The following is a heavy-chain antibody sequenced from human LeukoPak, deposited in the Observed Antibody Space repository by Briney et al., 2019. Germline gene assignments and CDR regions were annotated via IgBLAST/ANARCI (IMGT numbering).Heavy chain of an antibody. D-gene: IGHD1-26*01. CDR3: AREGPSSSGSYLNCFDP. CDR2: IYYSGST. CDR1: GGSISDYY. Sequence: SETLSLTCTVSGGSISDYYGSWFRQPPGKGLEWIGYIYYSGSTKYNPSLKSRVTISVDTSKNQFSLKLSSVTAADTAVYYCAREGPSSSGSYLNCFDPWGQGTLVTVSS. J-gene: IGHJ5*02. V-gene: IGHV4-59*01.